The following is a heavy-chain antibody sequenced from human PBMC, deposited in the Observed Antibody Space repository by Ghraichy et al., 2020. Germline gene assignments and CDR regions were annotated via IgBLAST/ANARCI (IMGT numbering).Heavy chain of an antibody. J-gene: IGHJ4*02. CDR3: ARALSSGWYINS. V-gene: IGHV4-31*03. CDR2: IFHSGNT. D-gene: IGHD2/OR15-2a*01. CDR1: GGSVSSGGYY. Sequence: SETLSLTCTVSGGSVSSGGYYWTWIRQYPGKGLEWIGYIFHSGNTYYNPSLKSRVIISIDTSKNQFSLKLSSVTAADTAMYYCARALSSGWYINSWGQGTLVTVSS.